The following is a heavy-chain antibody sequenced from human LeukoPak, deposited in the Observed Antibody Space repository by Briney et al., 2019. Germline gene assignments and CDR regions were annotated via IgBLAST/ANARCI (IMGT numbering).Heavy chain of an antibody. J-gene: IGHJ4*02. D-gene: IGHD3-9*01. CDR2: IYHSGST. Sequence: PSETLSLTCAVSGGSISSGGYSWSWIRQPPGKGLEWIGYIYHSGSTYYNPSLKSRVTISVDRSKNQFSLKLSSVTAADTAVYYCARGGDGVLRYFDWFLFDCWGQGTLVTVSS. V-gene: IGHV4-30-2*01. CDR1: GGSISSGGYS. CDR3: ARGGDGVLRYFDWFLFDC.